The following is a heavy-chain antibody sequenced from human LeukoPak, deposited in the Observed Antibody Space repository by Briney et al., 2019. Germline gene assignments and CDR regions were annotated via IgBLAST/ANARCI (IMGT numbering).Heavy chain of an antibody. Sequence: GGSLRLSCAASGFTFSSYWMNWVRQAPGKGLEWVAVISYDGINEYYVDSVKGRFTISRDNSKNSLYLQMESLTIEDTAVYYCATGRVDYGDYGVVKHWGQGTLVTVSS. CDR2: ISYDGINE. V-gene: IGHV3-30*03. D-gene: IGHD4-17*01. J-gene: IGHJ1*01. CDR1: GFTFSSYW. CDR3: ATGRVDYGDYGVVKH.